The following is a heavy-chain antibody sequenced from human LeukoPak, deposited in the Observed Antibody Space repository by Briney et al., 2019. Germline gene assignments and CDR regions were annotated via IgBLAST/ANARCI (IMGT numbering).Heavy chain of an antibody. CDR3: ARDRTKYCRSTSCPLDY. CDR2: INPNSGGT. V-gene: IGHV1-2*02. Sequence: ASVKVSCKASGYTFTGYYMHWVRQAPGQGLEWMGWINPNSGGTNYAQKFQGRVTMTRDTSISTAYMELSRLRSDDTAVYCCARDRTKYCRSTSCPLDYWGQGTLVTVSS. CDR1: GYTFTGYY. D-gene: IGHD2-2*01. J-gene: IGHJ4*02.